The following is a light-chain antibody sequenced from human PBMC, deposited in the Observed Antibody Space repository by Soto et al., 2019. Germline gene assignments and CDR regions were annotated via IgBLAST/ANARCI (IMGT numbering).Light chain of an antibody. CDR1: TSDVGTFGL. V-gene: IGLV2-23*01. CDR3: SSYAGSTTFYV. Sequence: QSLLPHPASVSWSPGHSITISCSGTTSDVGTFGLVSWFQQHPGKAPKLMIYEGSKRPAGVSKRFSGSKSGDTASLTISGLQAEDEADYYCSSYAGSTTFYVFGTGTKVTVL. CDR2: EGS. J-gene: IGLJ1*01.